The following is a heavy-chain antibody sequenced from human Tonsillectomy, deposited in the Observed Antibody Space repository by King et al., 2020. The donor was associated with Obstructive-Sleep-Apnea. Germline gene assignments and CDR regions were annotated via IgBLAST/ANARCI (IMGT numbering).Heavy chain of an antibody. CDR1: GFSFDDYA. CDR3: VKDRHYYGSGSLFDAFEI. Sequence: QLVQSGGGLVQPGRSLRLSCEASGFSFDDYAMHWVRQAPGKGPEWVSGISWNSGSIGYADSIKGRFSISRDNVENSLYLHMNSLRPEDTALYYCVKDRHYYGSGSLFDAFEIWGQGTMVTVSS. CDR2: ISWNSGSI. J-gene: IGHJ3*02. D-gene: IGHD3-10*01. V-gene: IGHV3-9*01.